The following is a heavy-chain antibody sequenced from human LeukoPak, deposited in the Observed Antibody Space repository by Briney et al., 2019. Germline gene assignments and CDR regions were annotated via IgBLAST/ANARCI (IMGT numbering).Heavy chain of an antibody. Sequence: PGGSLRLSCATSGFTFVDYGLSWVRQAPGKGLEWLSAINWNGGITEYADSVKGRFTISRDNAKNSLYLQMDSLRAEDPAFYYCARDRMGTSCSVSHFDSWGQGTPVTVSS. V-gene: IGHV3-20*04. J-gene: IGHJ4*02. CDR3: ARDRMGTSCSVSHFDS. CDR1: GFTFVDYG. CDR2: INWNGGIT. D-gene: IGHD6-6*01.